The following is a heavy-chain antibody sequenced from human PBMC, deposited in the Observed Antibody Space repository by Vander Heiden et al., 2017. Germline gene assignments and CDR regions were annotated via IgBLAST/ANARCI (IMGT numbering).Heavy chain of an antibody. D-gene: IGHD3-10*01. J-gene: IGHJ1*01. CDR2: INTGTGGT. CDR3: ARSSVL. V-gene: IGHV1-2*02. Sequence: QVQLVQSGAEVQKPGASVKVSCKASGYKFTDYYIQWVRQAPGQGLEWMGWINTGTGGTFYDKKFEDRVNLTRDTAIATAYLEFNRLTTDDSGTYFCARSSVLWGQGTVLVVSS. CDR1: GYKFTDYY.